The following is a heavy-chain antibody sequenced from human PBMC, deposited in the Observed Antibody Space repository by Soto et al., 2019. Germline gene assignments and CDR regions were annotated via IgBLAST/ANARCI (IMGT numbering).Heavy chain of an antibody. CDR3: ARGPYGDNAIDY. CDR2: IHHSGST. V-gene: IGHV4-4*02. J-gene: IGHJ4*02. D-gene: IGHD4-17*01. Sequence: PSETLSLTCAVSGGSISSSNWWSWVRQPPGKGLEWNGEIHHSGSTNYNPSLKNQDNKSVDKTKKKITLKLNSVTAADTAVYYCARGPYGDNAIDYWGQGTLVTVSS. CDR1: GGSISSSNW.